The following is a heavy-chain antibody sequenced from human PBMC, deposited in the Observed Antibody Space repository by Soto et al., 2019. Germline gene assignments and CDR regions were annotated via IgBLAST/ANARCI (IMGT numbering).Heavy chain of an antibody. V-gene: IGHV5-51*01. J-gene: IGHJ4*02. Sequence: GASLKISCNGSGYSFTDYWIGWVRQMPGKCLEWMGIIYAGDSDTRYSPSFRGQVTISTDNSVSIAYLQWSSLEASDTAMYYCARVLTGTIDPHYFDYWGQGTLVTVS. CDR1: GYSFTDYW. CDR2: IYAGDSDT. D-gene: IGHD1-7*01. CDR3: ARVLTGTIDPHYFDY.